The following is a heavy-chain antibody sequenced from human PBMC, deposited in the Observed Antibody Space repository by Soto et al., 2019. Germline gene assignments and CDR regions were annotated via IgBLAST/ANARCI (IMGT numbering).Heavy chain of an antibody. V-gene: IGHV3-23*01. CDR3: AKIRGYDLGSTTFQH. Sequence: EVQLLESGGGLVQPGGSLRLSCAASGFTFSSSAMSWFRQAPGKGLDWVSAISGYGDTTYYADSVKGRFTMSRDISKNTLYLQMNSLRAEDTAVYYCAKIRGYDLGSTTFQHWGQGTLVTVSS. CDR2: ISGYGDTT. CDR1: GFTFSSSA. J-gene: IGHJ1*01. D-gene: IGHD5-12*01.